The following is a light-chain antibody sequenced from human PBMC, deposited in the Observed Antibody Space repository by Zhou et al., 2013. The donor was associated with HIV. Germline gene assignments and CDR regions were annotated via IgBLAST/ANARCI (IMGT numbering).Light chain of an antibody. Sequence: EIVLSQSPGTLSLSPGDTTTLSCRASQSISSNYLAWYQQKPGQAPRLLVYDASNRATGIPARFSGSRSGTDFTLTISSLQPEDFAVYHCQQYDNWPPLTFGGGTRVEIK. V-gene: IGKV3-20*01. CDR3: QQYDNWPPLT. CDR2: DAS. CDR1: QSISSNY. J-gene: IGKJ4*01.